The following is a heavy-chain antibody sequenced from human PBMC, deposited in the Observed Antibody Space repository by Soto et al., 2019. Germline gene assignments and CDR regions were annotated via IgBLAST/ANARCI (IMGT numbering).Heavy chain of an antibody. V-gene: IGHV3-30*18. Sequence: GGSLRLSCAASGFTFSSYGMHWVRQAPGKGLEWVAVISYDGSNKYYADSVKGRFTISRDNSKNTLYLQMNSLRAEDTAVYYCAKAQINYYGSGSYEPHKTSYGMDVWGQGTTVTVSS. D-gene: IGHD3-10*01. CDR3: AKAQINYYGSGSYEPHKTSYGMDV. CDR2: ISYDGSNK. J-gene: IGHJ6*02. CDR1: GFTFSSYG.